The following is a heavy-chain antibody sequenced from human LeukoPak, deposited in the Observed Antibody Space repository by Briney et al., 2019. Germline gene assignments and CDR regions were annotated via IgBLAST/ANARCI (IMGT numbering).Heavy chain of an antibody. CDR3: ARASRGEQLAGLDY. CDR1: CGSISSYY. CDR2: IYYSGST. D-gene: IGHD6-6*01. Sequence: PSETLSLTCSVSCGSISSYYWSWIRQPPGKGLEWIGYIYYSGSTNYNPSLKSRVTISVDTSNNQFSLKLNSVTAADTAVYYCARASRGEQLAGLDYWGQGTLVTVSS. J-gene: IGHJ4*02. V-gene: IGHV4-59*01.